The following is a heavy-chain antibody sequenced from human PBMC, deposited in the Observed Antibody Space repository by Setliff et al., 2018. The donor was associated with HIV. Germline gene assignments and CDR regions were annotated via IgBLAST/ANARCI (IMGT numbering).Heavy chain of an antibody. CDR2: FHHSGST. V-gene: IGHV4-39*01. Sequence: SETLSLTCNVSGDSISSTSYYWGWIRQPPGKGLEWIGSFHHSGSTSYNPSLRSRVTISVDTSKNQFSLRLTSVTAADTAVYYCARYTDCTSNNCYTGGLDVRGQGTTVTVS. D-gene: IGHD2-2*02. J-gene: IGHJ6*02. CDR1: GDSISSTSYY. CDR3: ARYTDCTSNNCYTGGLDV.